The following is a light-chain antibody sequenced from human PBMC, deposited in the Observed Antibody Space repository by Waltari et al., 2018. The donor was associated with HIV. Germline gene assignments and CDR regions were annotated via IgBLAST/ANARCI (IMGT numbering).Light chain of an antibody. CDR2: WAS. V-gene: IGKV4-1*01. Sequence: DIVMTQSPDSLAVSLGERATINCKSSQSVLYSSNNKNYLAWYQHKPGQLPKLLIYWASTRESGVPDRFSGSGSGTDFTLTISSLQAEDVAVYYCQQYYSTPLTFGGGTKVEIK. J-gene: IGKJ4*01. CDR1: QSVLYSSNNKNY. CDR3: QQYYSTPLT.